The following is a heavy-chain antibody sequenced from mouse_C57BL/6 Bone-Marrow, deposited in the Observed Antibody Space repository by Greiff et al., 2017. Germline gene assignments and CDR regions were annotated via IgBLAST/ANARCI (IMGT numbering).Heavy chain of an antibody. D-gene: IGHD1-1*01. CDR3: ARQAYGSSYGAMDY. J-gene: IGHJ4*01. V-gene: IGHV1-66*01. Sequence: VQLQQSGPELVKPGASVKISCKASGYSFTSYYIHWVKQRPGQGLEWIGWIYPGSGNTKYNEKFKGKATLTADTSSSTAYMQLSSLTSEDSAVYYCARQAYGSSYGAMDYWGQGTSVTVSS. CDR1: GYSFTSYY. CDR2: IYPGSGNT.